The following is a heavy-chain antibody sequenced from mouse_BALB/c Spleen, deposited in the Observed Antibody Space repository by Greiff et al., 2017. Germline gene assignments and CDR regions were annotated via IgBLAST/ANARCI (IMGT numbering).Heavy chain of an antibody. CDR1: GFAFSSYD. Sequence: EVKLMESGGGLVKPGGSLKLSCAASGFAFSSYDMSWVRQTPEKRLEWVAYISSGGGSTYYPDTVKGRFTISRDNAKNTLYLQMSSLKSEDTAMYYCARAMYDYDGFFPFAYWGQGTLVTVSA. V-gene: IGHV5-12-1*01. D-gene: IGHD2-4*01. J-gene: IGHJ3*01. CDR3: ARAMYDYDGFFPFAY. CDR2: ISSGGGST.